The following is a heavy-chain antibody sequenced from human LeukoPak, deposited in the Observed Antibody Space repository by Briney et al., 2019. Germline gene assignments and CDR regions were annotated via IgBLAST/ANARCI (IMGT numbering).Heavy chain of an antibody. V-gene: IGHV4-59*01. J-gene: IGHJ4*02. Sequence: SETLSLTCTVSGGSINSYYWSWIRQPPGKGLEWIGCIYYSGSTNYNPSLKSRVTISVDTSKNQFSLKLSSVTAADTALYYCAKWGDYDVLTGYYVPDYWGQGTLVTASS. D-gene: IGHD3-9*01. CDR2: IYYSGST. CDR3: AKWGDYDVLTGYYVPDY. CDR1: GGSINSYY.